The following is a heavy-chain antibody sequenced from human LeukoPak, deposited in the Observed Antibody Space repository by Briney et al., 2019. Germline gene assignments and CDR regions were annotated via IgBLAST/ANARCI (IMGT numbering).Heavy chain of an antibody. J-gene: IGHJ5*02. Sequence: GGSLRLSCAASGFTFSNYAMSWVRQAPGKGLEWVSAIRSDRVTTYDADSVKGRFTISRDDSKNTLFLEMKSLRADDTAIYYCARVQVSAEGGELDPWGQGTLVIVSS. CDR3: ARVQVSAEGGELDP. D-gene: IGHD1-1*01. V-gene: IGHV3-23*01. CDR1: GFTFSNYA. CDR2: IRSDRVTT.